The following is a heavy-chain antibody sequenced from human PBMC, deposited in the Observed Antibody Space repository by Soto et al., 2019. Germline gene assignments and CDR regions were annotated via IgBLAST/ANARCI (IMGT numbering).Heavy chain of an antibody. CDR3: ARVSSSIVVVPDYGMDV. CDR1: GYTFISHG. D-gene: IGHD2-15*01. Sequence: QVQLVPSGVEVKKPGASVKVSCKASGYTFISHGISRVRQAPGQGLEWMGWISCKNGNTNYAQKLQGRVTLNTETSTSTAYMELRSLRSDDTAVYDCARVSSSIVVVPDYGMDVWGQGTTVTVSS. CDR2: ISCKNGNT. J-gene: IGHJ6*02. V-gene: IGHV1-18*04.